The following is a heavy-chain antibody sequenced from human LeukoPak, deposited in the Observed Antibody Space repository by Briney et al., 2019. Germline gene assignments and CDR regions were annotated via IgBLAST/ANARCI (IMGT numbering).Heavy chain of an antibody. D-gene: IGHD4-17*01. CDR2: ISWNSGSI. V-gene: IGHV3-9*01. CDR3: AKDMTTVTVGAFDY. Sequence: PGGSLRLSCAASGFTFDDYAMHWVRQAPGKGLEWVSGISWNSGSIGYADSVKGRFTISRDNAKNSLYLQMNSLRAEDTALYYCAKDMTTVTVGAFDYWGQGTLVTVSS. CDR1: GFTFDDYA. J-gene: IGHJ4*02.